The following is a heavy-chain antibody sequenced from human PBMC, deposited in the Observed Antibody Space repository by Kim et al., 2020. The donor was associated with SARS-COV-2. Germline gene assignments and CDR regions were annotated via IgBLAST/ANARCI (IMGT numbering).Heavy chain of an antibody. CDR3: ARVDPLYDSSGWYL. CDR2: ISSSSSYI. CDR1: GFTFSSYS. D-gene: IGHD6-19*01. V-gene: IGHV3-21*01. Sequence: GGSLGLSCAASGFTFSSYSMNWVRQAPGKGLEWVSSISSSSSYIYYADSVKGRFTISRDNAKNSLYLQMNSLRAEDTAVYYCARVDPLYDSSGWYLWGQGTLVTVSS. J-gene: IGHJ5*02.